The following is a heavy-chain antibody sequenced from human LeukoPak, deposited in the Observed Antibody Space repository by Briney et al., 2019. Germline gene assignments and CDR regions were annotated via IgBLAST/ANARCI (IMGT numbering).Heavy chain of an antibody. Sequence: ESSGTLSLTCAVSGGSISTTNWWSWVRQPPGKGLEWIGEIYHSGSTNYNPSLKSRVTISLDESKNQFSLKLSSVTAADTAVYYCALHATYFDYWGQGTLVTVSS. V-gene: IGHV4-4*02. CDR3: ALHATYFDY. CDR1: GGSISTTNW. J-gene: IGHJ4*02. CDR2: IYHSGST.